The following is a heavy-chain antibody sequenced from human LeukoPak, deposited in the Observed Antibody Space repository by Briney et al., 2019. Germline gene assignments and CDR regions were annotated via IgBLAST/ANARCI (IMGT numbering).Heavy chain of an antibody. CDR3: KAITIFGVVSLDY. CDR1: GYTFTSYY. CDR2: INPSGGST. D-gene: IGHD3-3*01. V-gene: IGHV1-46*01. Sequence: ASVKVSCKASGYTFTSYYMHWVRQAPGQGLEWMGIINPSGGSTSYAQKFQGRVTMTEDTSTDTAYMELSSLRSEDTAVYYCKAITIFGVVSLDYWGRGTLVTVSS. J-gene: IGHJ4*02.